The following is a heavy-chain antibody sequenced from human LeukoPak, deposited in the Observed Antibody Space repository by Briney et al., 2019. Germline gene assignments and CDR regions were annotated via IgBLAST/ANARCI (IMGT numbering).Heavy chain of an antibody. Sequence: SETLSLTCAVYGGSFSAYYWTWIRQPPGKGLEWIGEINHSGSTNYNPSLKSRVTISVDTSKSQCSLKLSSVTAADTAVYYCARGRVDIVATQTTNYYYYYYMDVWGKGTTVTVSS. D-gene: IGHD5-12*01. J-gene: IGHJ6*03. CDR1: GGSFSAYY. CDR3: ARGRVDIVATQTTNYYYYYYMDV. CDR2: INHSGST. V-gene: IGHV4-34*01.